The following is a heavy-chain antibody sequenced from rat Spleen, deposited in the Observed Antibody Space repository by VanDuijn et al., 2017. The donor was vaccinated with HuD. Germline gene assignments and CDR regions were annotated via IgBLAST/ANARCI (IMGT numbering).Heavy chain of an antibody. D-gene: IGHD1-2*01. V-gene: IGHV5S10*01. CDR3: AKEGLYSSLDY. J-gene: IGHJ2*01. Sequence: EVQLVESGGGLVQPGNSLKLSCAASGFTFSDYDMAWVRQAPKKGLEWVATISYDGSSTNYRDSVKGRFTISRDNAKSTLYSQMDSLRSEDTATYYCAKEGLYSSLDYWGQGVMVTVSS. CDR1: GFTFSDYD. CDR2: ISYDGSST.